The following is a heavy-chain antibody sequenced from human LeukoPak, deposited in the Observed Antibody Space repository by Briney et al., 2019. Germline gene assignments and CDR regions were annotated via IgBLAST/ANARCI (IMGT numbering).Heavy chain of an antibody. CDR2: IYTSGST. D-gene: IGHD3-10*01. Sequence: SETLSLTCTVSGGSISSGSYYWSWIRQPAGKGLEWIGRIYTSGSTNYNPSLKSRVTISVDTSKNQFSLKLSSVTAADMAVYYCARSSITMVRGVRYYYYMDVWGKGTTVTVSS. CDR1: GGSISSGSYY. CDR3: ARSSITMVRGVRYYYYMDV. J-gene: IGHJ6*03. V-gene: IGHV4-61*02.